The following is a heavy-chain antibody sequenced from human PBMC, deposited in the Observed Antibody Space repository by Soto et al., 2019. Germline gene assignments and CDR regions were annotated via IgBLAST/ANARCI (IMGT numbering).Heavy chain of an antibody. CDR2: IIPIVDIV. CDR3: ARDFGGAAAQKLNWFDP. Sequence: QVQLVQSGTEVKKPGSSVKVSCKPSGGSFRTYSISWVRQAPGQRLEWMGRIIPIVDIVKYAQKFQDRVTITADKSTSTAYMELSSLRSEDTAVYYCARDFGGAAAQKLNWFDPWGQGTLVSVSP. D-gene: IGHD3-16*01. V-gene: IGHV1-69*08. J-gene: IGHJ5*02. CDR1: GGSFRTYS.